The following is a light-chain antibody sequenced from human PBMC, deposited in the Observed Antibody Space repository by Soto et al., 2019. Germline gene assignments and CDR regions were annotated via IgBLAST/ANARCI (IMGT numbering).Light chain of an antibody. CDR3: GSYTCTIPPYV. J-gene: IGLJ1*01. CDR2: EVT. V-gene: IGLV2-14*01. Sequence: QSVLTQPASVSGSPGQSITISCTGTSRDVGLYDYVSWYQHLPGKAPKLIIYEVTHRPSGVSTRFSGSKSGNTASLTISGLQADDEADYYCGSYTCTIPPYVFGTGTKVTVL. CDR1: SRDVGLYDY.